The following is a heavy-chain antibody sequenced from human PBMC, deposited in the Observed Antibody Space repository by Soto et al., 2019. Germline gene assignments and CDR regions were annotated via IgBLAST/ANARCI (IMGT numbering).Heavy chain of an antibody. D-gene: IGHD1-1*01. J-gene: IGHJ6*03. CDR3: AREGLEPKYYYYYYMDV. CDR1: GFTFSSYS. CDR2: ISSSSSYI. Sequence: GGSLRLSCAASGFTFSSYSMNWVRQAPGKGLEWVSSISSSSSYIYYADSVKGRFTISRDNAKNSLYLQMNSLRAEDTAVYYCAREGLEPKYYYYYYMDVWGKGTTVTVSS. V-gene: IGHV3-21*01.